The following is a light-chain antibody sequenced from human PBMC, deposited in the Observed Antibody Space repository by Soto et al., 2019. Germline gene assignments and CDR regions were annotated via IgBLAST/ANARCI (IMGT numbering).Light chain of an antibody. V-gene: IGKV1-8*01. J-gene: IGKJ3*01. CDR2: AAS. CDR1: QGISSY. Sequence: AIRMTQSPSSLSASTGDRVTITCRASQGISSYLAWYQQKPGKAPKLLIYAASTLQSGVPSRFSGSGSWTDFTLTISCLQSEYFATYYCQQYYSYLSFTVGGGTKVDIK. CDR3: QQYYSYLSFT.